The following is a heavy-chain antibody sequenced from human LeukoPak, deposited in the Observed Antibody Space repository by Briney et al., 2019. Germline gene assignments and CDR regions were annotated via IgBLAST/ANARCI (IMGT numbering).Heavy chain of an antibody. J-gene: IGHJ4*02. D-gene: IGHD2-2*01. CDR2: ISSSSSTI. CDR1: GFTFSSYS. CDR3: VSRYQLPFDY. V-gene: IGHV3-48*04. Sequence: GGSLRLSCAASGFTFSSYSMNWVRQAPGKGLEWVSYISSSSSTIYYADSVKGRFTISRDNAKNSLYLQMNSLRGEDTAVYYCVSRYQLPFDYWGQGTLVTVSS.